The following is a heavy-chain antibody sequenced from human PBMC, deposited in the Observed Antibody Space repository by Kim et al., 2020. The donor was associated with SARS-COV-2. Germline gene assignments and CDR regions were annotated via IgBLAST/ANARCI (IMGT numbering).Heavy chain of an antibody. D-gene: IGHD3-10*01. CDR2: IYPGDSDT. V-gene: IGHV5-51*01. J-gene: IGHJ3*02. CDR3: ARHRCITMVRGPCDAFDI. Sequence: GESLKISCKGSGYSFTSYWIGWVRQMPGKGLEWMGIIYPGDSDTRYSPSFQGQVTIPADKSISTAYLQWSSLKASDTAMYYCARHRCITMVRGPCDAFDIWGQGTMVTVSS. CDR1: GYSFTSYW.